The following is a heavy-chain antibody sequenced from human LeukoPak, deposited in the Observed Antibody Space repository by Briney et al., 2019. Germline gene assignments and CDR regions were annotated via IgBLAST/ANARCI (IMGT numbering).Heavy chain of an antibody. Sequence: PGGSLRLSCAASGFTFSSYAMSWVPQAPGQGLEWVSAFSGSGGSTYYADSGKGRFTISRDKSKNTLYLQMNSLRAEATAVYSCAKDRGYRSGWYPFDYWGQGTLVTVSS. V-gene: IGHV3-23*01. D-gene: IGHD6-19*01. CDR3: AKDRGYRSGWYPFDY. J-gene: IGHJ4*02. CDR2: FSGSGGST. CDR1: GFTFSSYA.